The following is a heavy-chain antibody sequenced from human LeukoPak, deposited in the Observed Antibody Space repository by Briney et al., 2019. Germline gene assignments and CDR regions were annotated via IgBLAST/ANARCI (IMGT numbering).Heavy chain of an antibody. Sequence: KSSETLSLTCTVSGGSISSSSYYWGWIRQPPGKGLEWIGSIYYSGSTYYDPPLKSRVTISVDTSKNQFSLKLSSVTAADTAVYYCARVEEGYGSGRRENYYYYYMDVWGKGTTVTISS. J-gene: IGHJ6*03. CDR3: ARVEEGYGSGRRENYYYYYMDV. D-gene: IGHD3-10*01. CDR1: GGSISSSSYY. CDR2: IYYSGST. V-gene: IGHV4-39*01.